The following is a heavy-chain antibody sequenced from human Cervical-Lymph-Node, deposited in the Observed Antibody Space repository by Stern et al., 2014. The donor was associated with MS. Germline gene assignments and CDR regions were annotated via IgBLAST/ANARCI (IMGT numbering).Heavy chain of an antibody. CDR3: ARDGRHTDNYGLDV. CDR1: GGTFNVYA. Sequence: QLVQSGAEVKKPGSSGKVSCKASGGTFNVYAINWLRQAPGQGLEWMGGIIPIFGTANYAQKFQGRVTITADESTRTSSMQLSSLRYDDTSVYYCARDGRHTDNYGLDVWGQGTTVTVSS. V-gene: IGHV1-69*01. CDR2: IIPIFGTA. J-gene: IGHJ6*02. D-gene: IGHD3-9*01.